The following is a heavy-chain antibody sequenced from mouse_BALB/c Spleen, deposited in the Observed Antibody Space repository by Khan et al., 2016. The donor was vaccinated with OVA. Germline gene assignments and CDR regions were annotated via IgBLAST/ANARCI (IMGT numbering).Heavy chain of an antibody. V-gene: IGHV9-3-1*01. CDR1: GYTFTNYG. D-gene: IGHD2-10*01. CDR3: ARPSYYSYTLDY. Sequence: QIQLVQSGPGLKKPGETVKISCKASGYTFTNYGMNWVKQSPGKALKWMGWINTYTGEPTYADDFKGRFAFSLETSASSAYLQINNLKNEDTATYFCARPSYYSYTLDYWGQGTSGTVSS. CDR2: INTYTGEP. J-gene: IGHJ4*01.